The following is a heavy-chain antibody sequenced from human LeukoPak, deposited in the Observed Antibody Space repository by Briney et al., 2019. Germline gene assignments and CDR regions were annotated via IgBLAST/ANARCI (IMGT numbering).Heavy chain of an antibody. D-gene: IGHD6-6*01. J-gene: IGHJ2*01. CDR2: IKGDGSST. CDR1: GFTISPYW. V-gene: IGHV3-74*03. Sequence: PGGSLRLSCTTSGFTISPYWMHWVRQAQGPGQVWVSRIKGDGSSTTYADSVKGPFTISRENAKNTLYLQMNSLRAEDTAVYYCARDLSYAFAVWGRGTLVTVSS. CDR3: ARDLSYAFAV.